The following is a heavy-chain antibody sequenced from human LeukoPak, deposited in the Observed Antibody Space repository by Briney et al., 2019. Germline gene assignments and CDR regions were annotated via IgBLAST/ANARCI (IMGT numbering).Heavy chain of an antibody. D-gene: IGHD5-24*01. Sequence: QAGGSLRLSCAASGFTFSSYAMSWVRQAPGKGLEWVSALSGSGDDTYYADSVKGRLTISRDNSKNTLYLQMNSLRAEDTAVYYCTVQRGGDGYNTFDYWGQGTLVTVSS. CDR3: TVQRGGDGYNTFDY. CDR1: GFTFSSYA. CDR2: LSGSGDDT. J-gene: IGHJ4*02. V-gene: IGHV3-23*01.